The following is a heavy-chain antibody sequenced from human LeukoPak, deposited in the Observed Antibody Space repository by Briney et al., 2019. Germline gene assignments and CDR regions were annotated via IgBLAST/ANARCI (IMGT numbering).Heavy chain of an antibody. V-gene: IGHV3-33*01. D-gene: IGHD6-19*01. CDR1: GFTFSSYC. Sequence: GGFLRLSCAASGFTFSSYCVHWVRQAPGKGLEWVEVIWYDGSNKYFADSVKGRFTISRDNSKNTLYLQMNSLRAEDTAVYYCARDRLWLDYYYGMDVWGQGTTVTVSS. CDR2: IWYDGSNK. J-gene: IGHJ6*02. CDR3: ARDRLWLDYYYGMDV.